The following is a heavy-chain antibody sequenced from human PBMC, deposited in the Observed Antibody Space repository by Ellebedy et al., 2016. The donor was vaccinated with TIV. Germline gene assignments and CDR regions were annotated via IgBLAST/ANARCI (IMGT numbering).Heavy chain of an antibody. Sequence: MPSETLSLTFAVSGDSISSRNWWSWVRQPPGKGLEWIGEIWHSGSPNYNPSLKSRVSMSVDKSKNQFSLNLNSVTAADTAVYYCARVGLTMVRGVIYYYYYGMDVWGQGTTVTVSS. CDR2: IWHSGSP. J-gene: IGHJ6*02. D-gene: IGHD3-10*01. V-gene: IGHV4-4*02. CDR1: GDSISSRNW. CDR3: ARVGLTMVRGVIYYYYYGMDV.